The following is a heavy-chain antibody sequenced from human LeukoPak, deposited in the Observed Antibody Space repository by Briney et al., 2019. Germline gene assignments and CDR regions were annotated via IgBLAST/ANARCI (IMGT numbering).Heavy chain of an antibody. Sequence: SETLSLTCAVYGGSFSGYYWSWIRQPPGKGLEWIGEINHSGSTNYNPSLKSRVTISVDTSKNQFSLKLSSVTAADTAVYYCARFFYGSGSYTAPYYYGMGVWGQGTTVTVSS. D-gene: IGHD3-10*01. CDR1: GGSFSGYY. CDR3: ARFFYGSGSYTAPYYYGMGV. CDR2: INHSGST. V-gene: IGHV4-34*01. J-gene: IGHJ6*02.